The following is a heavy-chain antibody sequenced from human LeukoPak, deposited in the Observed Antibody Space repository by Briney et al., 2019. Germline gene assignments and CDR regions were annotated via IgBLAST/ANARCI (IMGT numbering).Heavy chain of an antibody. J-gene: IGHJ5*02. CDR1: GFTFSSYY. D-gene: IGHD3-3*01. CDR2: IWYDGTNK. CDR3: AKENSSPIFGVAYHALS. Sequence: GRSLGFLCAASGFTFSSYYMHWVRQAPGKGLEGVAVIWYDGTNKYYADSVKGRFTISRGNSKNTLYLQLNSLRAEDTAVYYCAKENSSPIFGVAYHALSWGQGTLVTVSS. V-gene: IGHV3-33*06.